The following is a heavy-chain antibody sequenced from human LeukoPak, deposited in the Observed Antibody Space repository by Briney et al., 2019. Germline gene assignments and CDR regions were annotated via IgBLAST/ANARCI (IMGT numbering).Heavy chain of an antibody. D-gene: IGHD6-19*01. CDR2: IYDSGST. V-gene: IGHV4-39*01. Sequence: PSETLSLTCTVSGGSIRSSYYYWGWIRQPPGKGLEWIGSIYDSGSTYYNPSLKSRVTISVDTSKNQFSLKLNSVTAADTAVYYCVAIAVAGGGDYWGQGTLVTVSS. CDR1: GGSIRSSYYY. CDR3: VAIAVAGGGDY. J-gene: IGHJ4*02.